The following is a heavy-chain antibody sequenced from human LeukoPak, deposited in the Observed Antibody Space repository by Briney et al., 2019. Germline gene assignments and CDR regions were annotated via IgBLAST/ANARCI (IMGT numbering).Heavy chain of an antibody. CDR1: GGSISSYY. J-gene: IGHJ4*02. CDR3: ASTPGIYTYDYYFGY. D-gene: IGHD5-12*01. V-gene: IGHV4-59*01. CDR2: IYHSGST. Sequence: PSETLSLTCTVSGGSISSYYWSWIRQPPGKGLEWIWYIYHSGSTNYNPSLKSRVTISVDTSKNQVYLKLSSVTAADTAMYYCASTPGIYTYDYYFGYWGQGTLVTVSS.